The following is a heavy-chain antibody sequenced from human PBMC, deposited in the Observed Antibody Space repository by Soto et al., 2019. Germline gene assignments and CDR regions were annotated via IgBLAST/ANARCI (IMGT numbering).Heavy chain of an antibody. CDR1: GYTFTSYG. CDR2: ISAYKGNT. CDR3: ARDFDSSGNYYAGGAFDF. V-gene: IGHV1-18*04. J-gene: IGHJ3*01. D-gene: IGHD3-22*01. Sequence: ASVKVSCKASGYTFTSYGISWVRQAPGQGLEWMGWISAYKGNTHYTQNLQGRVTVTTDTSTSTAHMELRSLRSDDTAVYYCARDFDSSGNYYAGGAFDFWGQGTLVTVSS.